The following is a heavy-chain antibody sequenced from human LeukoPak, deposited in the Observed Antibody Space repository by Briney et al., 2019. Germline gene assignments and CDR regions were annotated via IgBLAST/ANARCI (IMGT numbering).Heavy chain of an antibody. D-gene: IGHD6-13*01. CDR2: IYTGGST. CDR1: GFTVDSNY. Sequence: GGSLRLSCAAPGFTVDSNYMSWVRQAPGKGLEWVSLIYTGGSTYYADSVRGRFTISRDNSKNTLYLQMNSLRPEDTAVYYCARGFGKAAANVFGGYTMDVWGQGTTVTVSS. J-gene: IGHJ6*02. CDR3: ARGFGKAAANVFGGYTMDV. V-gene: IGHV3-66*02.